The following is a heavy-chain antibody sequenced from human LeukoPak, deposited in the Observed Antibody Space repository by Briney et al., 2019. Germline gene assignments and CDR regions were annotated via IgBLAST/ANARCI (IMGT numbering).Heavy chain of an antibody. CDR2: VDPEDGET. Sequence: ASVKVSCKVSGYTFTDYYMHWVQQAPGKGLEWMGLVDPEDGETIYAQKFQGRVTITTDESTSTAYMELSSLRSEDTAVYYCASIPEYSSSSGQRETGTIDYWGQGTLVTVSS. CDR3: ASIPEYSSSSGQRETGTIDY. J-gene: IGHJ4*02. CDR1: GYTFTDYY. D-gene: IGHD6-6*01. V-gene: IGHV1-69-2*01.